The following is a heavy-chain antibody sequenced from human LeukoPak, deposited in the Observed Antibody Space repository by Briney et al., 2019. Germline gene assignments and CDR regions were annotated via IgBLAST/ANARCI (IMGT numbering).Heavy chain of an antibody. V-gene: IGHV3-7*02. CDR2: IKQDGSNK. D-gene: IGHD6-13*01. CDR1: GFTFSSYW. Sequence: GGSLRLSCAASGFTFSSYWMSWVRQAPGKGLEWVANIKQDGSNKYYADSVKGRFTISRDNSKNTLYLQMNSLRAEDTAVYYCAKAPLQQLVFDYWGQGTLVTVSS. CDR3: AKAPLQQLVFDY. J-gene: IGHJ4*02.